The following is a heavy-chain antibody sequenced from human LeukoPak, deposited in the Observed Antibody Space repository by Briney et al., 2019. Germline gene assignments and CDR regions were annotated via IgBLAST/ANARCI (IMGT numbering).Heavy chain of an antibody. V-gene: IGHV3-23*01. Sequence: PGGSLRLSCAASGSTFRNSVMSWVRQAPGKGLEWVSSITASGGSTYYADSVKGRFTVSRDNSKNTLYLQMNSLTVEDTAVYYCAPGSNWPGYFDYWGQGTLVTVSS. D-gene: IGHD1-26*01. CDR1: GSTFRNSV. CDR3: APGSNWPGYFDY. J-gene: IGHJ4*02. CDR2: ITASGGST.